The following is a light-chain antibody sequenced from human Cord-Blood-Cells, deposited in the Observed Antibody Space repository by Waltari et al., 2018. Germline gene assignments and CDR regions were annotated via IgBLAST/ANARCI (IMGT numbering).Light chain of an antibody. CDR3: SSYAGSNSYV. CDR1: RSDVGGYYY. CDR2: EVS. J-gene: IGLJ1*01. V-gene: IGLV2-8*01. Sequence: QSALTPPPSASGSPGQSVPIPCTGTRSDVGGYYYVSWYQQHPGKAPKLMIYEVSKRPSGVPDRFSGSKSGNTASLTVSGLQAEDEADYYCSSYAGSNSYVFGTGTKVTVL.